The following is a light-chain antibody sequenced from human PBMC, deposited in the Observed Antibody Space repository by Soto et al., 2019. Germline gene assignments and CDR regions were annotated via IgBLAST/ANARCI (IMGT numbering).Light chain of an antibody. V-gene: IGKV3-11*01. CDR1: QSVNTKY. CDR3: QQRSNWIT. Sequence: IVLTQSPGTLSLSPGERATLSCRASQSVNTKYLAWYQQKPGQAPRLLIYDASNRATGIPARFSGSGSGTDFTLTISSLEPEDFAVYYCQQRSNWITFGQGTRLENK. J-gene: IGKJ5*01. CDR2: DAS.